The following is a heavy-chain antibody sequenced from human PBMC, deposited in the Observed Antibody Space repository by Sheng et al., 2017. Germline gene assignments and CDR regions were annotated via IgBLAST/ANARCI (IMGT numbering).Heavy chain of an antibody. Sequence: QVQLVESGGGVVQPGRSLRLSCAASGFTFSSYAMHWVRQAPGKGLEWVAVISYDGSNKYYADSVKGRFTISRDNSKNTLYLQMNSLRAEDTAVYYCASTVTTLNYFDYWGQGTLVTVSS. CDR1: GFTFSSYA. D-gene: IGHD4-17*01. CDR2: ISYDGSNK. J-gene: IGHJ4*02. V-gene: IGHV3-30*04. CDR3: ASTVTTLNYFDY.